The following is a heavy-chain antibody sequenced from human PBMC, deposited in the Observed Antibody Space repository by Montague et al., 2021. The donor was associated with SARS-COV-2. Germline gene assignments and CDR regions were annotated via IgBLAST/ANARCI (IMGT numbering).Heavy chain of an antibody. CDR1: GGSFSGYH. D-gene: IGHD3-10*01. V-gene: IGHV4-34*01. J-gene: IGHJ6*02. CDR3: ARGRRILLWFGELLSGGDYYGMDV. CDR2: INHSGST. Sequence: SETLSLTCAVYGGSFSGYHWSWIRQPPGKGLEWIGEINHSGSTNXNPSLKSRVTISVDTSKNQFSLKLSSVTAADTAVYYCARGRRILLWFGELLSGGDYYGMDVWGQGTTVTVSS.